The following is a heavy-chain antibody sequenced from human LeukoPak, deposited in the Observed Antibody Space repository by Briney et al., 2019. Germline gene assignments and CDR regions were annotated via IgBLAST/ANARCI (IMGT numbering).Heavy chain of an antibody. Sequence: ASVKVSCKVSGHSLTELSVHWVRQAPGKGLEWMGRFDPEDGETVYAQNFQVRVTLTEDTSIDTAYMEVHILRSEDTAVYYCATPGPAPINNWFETWGQGTLVTVSS. CDR1: GHSLTELS. CDR3: ATPGPAPINNWFET. D-gene: IGHD2-2*01. CDR2: FDPEDGET. V-gene: IGHV1-24*01. J-gene: IGHJ5*02.